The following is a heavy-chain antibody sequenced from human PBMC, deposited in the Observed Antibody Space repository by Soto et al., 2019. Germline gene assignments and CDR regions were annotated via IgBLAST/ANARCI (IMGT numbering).Heavy chain of an antibody. Sequence: GESLKISCKGSGYSFAGYWITWVRQKPGKGLECMGRIDPSDSQTYYSPSFRGHGTISVTKSITTVFLQWSSLRASDTAMYYCARQIYDSDTGPNFQYYFDSWGQGTPVTVSS. CDR3: ARQIYDSDTGPNFQYYFDS. CDR1: GYSFAGYW. V-gene: IGHV5-10-1*01. CDR2: IDPSDSQT. J-gene: IGHJ4*02. D-gene: IGHD3-22*01.